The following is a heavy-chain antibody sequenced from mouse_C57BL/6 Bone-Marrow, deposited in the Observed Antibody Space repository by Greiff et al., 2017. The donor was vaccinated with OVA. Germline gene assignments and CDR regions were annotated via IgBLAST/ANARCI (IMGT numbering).Heavy chain of an antibody. CDR1: GFTFSDYY. Sequence: EVHLVESGGGLVQPGGSLKLSCAASGFTFSDYYMYWVRQTPEKRLEWVAYISNGGGSTYYPDTVKGRFTISRDNAKNTLYLQMSRLKSEDTAMYYCARRGNYSNPFAYWGQGTLVTVSA. D-gene: IGHD2-5*01. CDR2: ISNGGGST. V-gene: IGHV5-12*01. J-gene: IGHJ3*01. CDR3: ARRGNYSNPFAY.